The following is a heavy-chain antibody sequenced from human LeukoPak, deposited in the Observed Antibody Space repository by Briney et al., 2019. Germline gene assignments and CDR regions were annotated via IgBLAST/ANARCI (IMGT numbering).Heavy chain of an antibody. V-gene: IGHV3-23*01. J-gene: IGHJ5*02. CDR1: GFTFSNHA. Sequence: GGSLRLSCAASGFTFSNHAMSWVRQAPGKGLEWVSAISGSGSSTYYADSVKGRFTISRDNSKNTLYLQMNSLRAEDTAVYYCAKGQQLVRSGWFDPWGQGTLVTVSS. CDR2: ISGSGSST. CDR3: AKGQQLVRSGWFDP. D-gene: IGHD6-13*01.